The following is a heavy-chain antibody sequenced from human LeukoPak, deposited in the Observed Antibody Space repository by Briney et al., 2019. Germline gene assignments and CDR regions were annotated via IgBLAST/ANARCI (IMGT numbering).Heavy chain of an antibody. D-gene: IGHD6-13*01. CDR1: GFSVSNNY. Sequence: GGSLRLSCAVSGFSVSNNYMNWVRQAPGKGLEWVSLIYSRGGTSYADSVKGRFTISRDSSKNTLFLQMNSLRVEDTAVYYCARDPPGIAASGTYYWGQGTLVTVSS. CDR2: IYSRGGT. V-gene: IGHV3-53*01. J-gene: IGHJ4*02. CDR3: ARDPPGIAASGTYY.